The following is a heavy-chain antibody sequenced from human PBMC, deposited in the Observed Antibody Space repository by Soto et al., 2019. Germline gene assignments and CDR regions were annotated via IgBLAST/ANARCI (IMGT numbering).Heavy chain of an antibody. J-gene: IGHJ4*02. CDR1: GYVFTSFA. V-gene: IGHV1-3*04. CDR2: INTGNGDS. D-gene: IGHD2-2*01. CDR3: ARVKTIAMPGVDY. Sequence: ASVKVSCKTSGYVFTSFAIHWMRQAPGQGPEWMGWINTGNGDSKYSEKFQDRVTITRDTSATTAYMELSSLRSEDTAVYYCARVKTIAMPGVDYWGQGTPVTVSS.